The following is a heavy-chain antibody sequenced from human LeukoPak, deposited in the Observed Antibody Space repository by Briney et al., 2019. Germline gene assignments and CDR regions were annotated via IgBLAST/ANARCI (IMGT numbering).Heavy chain of an antibody. CDR3: AREVKRGYSYGYGY. J-gene: IGHJ4*02. CDR2: INPNSGGT. CDR1: GYTFTGYY. Sequence: GASVKVSCKASGYTFTGYYMHWVRQAPGQGLEWMGWINPNSGGTNYAQKFQGRVTMTRDTSISTAYKELSRLRSDDTAVYYCAREVKRGYSYGYGYWGQGTLVTVSS. D-gene: IGHD5-18*01. V-gene: IGHV1-2*02.